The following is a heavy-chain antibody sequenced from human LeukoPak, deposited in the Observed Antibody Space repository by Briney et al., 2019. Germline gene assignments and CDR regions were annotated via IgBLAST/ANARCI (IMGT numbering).Heavy chain of an antibody. V-gene: IGHV1-8*03. CDR3: ASHVEMATMVDY. D-gene: IGHD5-24*01. CDR1: GYTFTNYY. J-gene: IGHJ4*02. Sequence: ASVKVSCKASGYTFTNYYIHWVRQASGQGLEWMGWMSPKSANTGYAQKFQGRVTITADESTSTAYMELSSLRSEDTAVYYCASHVEMATMVDYWGQGTLVTVSS. CDR2: MSPKSANT.